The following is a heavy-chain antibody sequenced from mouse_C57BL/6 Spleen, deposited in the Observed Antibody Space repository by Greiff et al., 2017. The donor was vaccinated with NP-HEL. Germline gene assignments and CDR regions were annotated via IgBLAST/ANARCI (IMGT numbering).Heavy chain of an antibody. CDR2: IYPGSGNT. V-gene: IGHV1-66*01. D-gene: IGHD1-1*01. CDR1: GYSFTSYY. Sequence: VQLQQSGPELVKPGASVKISCKASGYSFTSYYIHWVKQRPGQGLEWIGWIYPGSGNTKYNEKFKGKATLTADTSSSTAYMQLSSLTSEDSAVYYCARSPHYGSSYYFDYWGQGTTLTVSS. J-gene: IGHJ2*01. CDR3: ARSPHYGSSYYFDY.